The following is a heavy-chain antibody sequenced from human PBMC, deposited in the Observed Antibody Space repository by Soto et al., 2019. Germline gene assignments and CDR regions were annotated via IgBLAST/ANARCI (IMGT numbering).Heavy chain of an antibody. V-gene: IGHV3-64*02. CDR1: GFSFSLYP. CDR2: IGADGGDI. D-gene: IGHD3-22*01. Sequence: EVRLVQSGEGFVQSGGSLRLSCTASGFSFSLYPMQWVRLAPGRGLHYISAIGADGGDIYYADSVKGRFTISRDNSRNTLYLQMGSLTPEDTAIYYCARALRGSSGYYDYWGQGALVTVTS. CDR3: ARALRGSSGYYDY. J-gene: IGHJ4*02.